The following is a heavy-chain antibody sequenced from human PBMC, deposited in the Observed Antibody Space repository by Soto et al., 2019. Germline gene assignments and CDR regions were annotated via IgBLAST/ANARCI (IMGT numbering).Heavy chain of an antibody. Sequence: GESLKISCKGFGYTFTTFWISWVRQMPGKGLEWMGRIDPRDSYTNYNPSFQGHVTISADKSINTAFLQWGNLKASDTAMYYCARLYCTSTTCESWFSPWGEGTLVTASS. CDR1: GYTFTTFW. D-gene: IGHD2-2*01. V-gene: IGHV5-10-1*01. CDR2: IDPRDSYT. J-gene: IGHJ5*02. CDR3: ARLYCTSTTCESWFSP.